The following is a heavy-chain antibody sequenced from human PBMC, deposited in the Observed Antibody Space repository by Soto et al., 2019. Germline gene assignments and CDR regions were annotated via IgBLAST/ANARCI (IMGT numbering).Heavy chain of an antibody. CDR1: GYTFTSYG. Sequence: ASVKVSCKASGYTFTSYGISWVRQAPGQGLEWMGWISAYNGNTNYAQKLQGRVTMTTDTSTSTAYMELRSLRSDDTAVYYCARDRWIAVANDAFEIWGQGTMVTVSS. CDR2: ISAYNGNT. D-gene: IGHD6-19*01. J-gene: IGHJ3*02. V-gene: IGHV1-18*01. CDR3: ARDRWIAVANDAFEI.